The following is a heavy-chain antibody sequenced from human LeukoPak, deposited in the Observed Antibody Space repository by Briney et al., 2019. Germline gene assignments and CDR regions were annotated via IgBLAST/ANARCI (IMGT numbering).Heavy chain of an antibody. Sequence: GGSLRLSCAASGFTFSGYWMSWFRQAPGKGLEWVANINQDGSIIHYVDSAKGRFTISRDNAKNSLYLQMNYLRAEDTALYYCATSDDSSGSDWGQGTLVTVSS. CDR1: GFTFSGYW. V-gene: IGHV3-7*01. D-gene: IGHD3-22*01. CDR3: ATSDDSSGSD. J-gene: IGHJ4*02. CDR2: INQDGSII.